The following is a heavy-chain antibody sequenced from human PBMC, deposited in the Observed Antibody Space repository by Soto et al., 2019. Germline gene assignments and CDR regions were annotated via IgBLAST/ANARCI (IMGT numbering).Heavy chain of an antibody. D-gene: IGHD3-3*01. V-gene: IGHV4-31*03. Sequence: SETLSLTCTVSGGSISSGGYYWSWIRQHPGKGLEWIGYIYYSGSTYYNPSLKSRVTISVDTPKNQFSLKLSSVTAADTAVYYCARESITIFGVAAPDFDYWGQGTLVTVPQ. CDR3: ARESITIFGVAAPDFDY. CDR2: IYYSGST. J-gene: IGHJ4*02. CDR1: GGSISSGGYY.